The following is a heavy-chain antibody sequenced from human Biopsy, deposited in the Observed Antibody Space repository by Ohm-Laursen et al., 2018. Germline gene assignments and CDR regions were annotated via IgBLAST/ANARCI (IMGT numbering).Heavy chain of an antibody. CDR2: MTPKTGKT. V-gene: IGHV1-8*01. CDR1: GYTFTDYD. Sequence: ALVKVSCKASGYTFTDYDINWVRQASGQGLEWVGWMTPKTGKTGYTQKLQGRLTMTRDTSTSTAYMELSSLRSEDTAIYYCARGGYDYDYWGQGTLVTVSS. CDR3: ARGGYDYDY. D-gene: IGHD5-12*01. J-gene: IGHJ4*02.